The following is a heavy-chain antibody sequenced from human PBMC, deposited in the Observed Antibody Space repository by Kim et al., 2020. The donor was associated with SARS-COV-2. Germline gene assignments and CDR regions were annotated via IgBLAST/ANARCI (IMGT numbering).Heavy chain of an antibody. Sequence: SETLSLTCTVSGYSISSGYYWGWIRQPPGKGLEWIGSIYHSGSTYYNPSLKSRVTISVDTSKNQFSLKLSSVTAADTAVYYCARSRIAVAGYFDYWGQGTLVTVSS. J-gene: IGHJ4*02. V-gene: IGHV4-38-2*02. CDR1: GYSISSGYY. D-gene: IGHD6-19*01. CDR3: ARSRIAVAGYFDY. CDR2: IYHSGST.